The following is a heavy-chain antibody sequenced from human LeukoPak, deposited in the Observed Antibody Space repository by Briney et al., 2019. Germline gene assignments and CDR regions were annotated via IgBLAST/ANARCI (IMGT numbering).Heavy chain of an antibody. D-gene: IGHD6-19*01. Sequence: GGSLRLSCAASGFTFNTYAMSWVRQAPGKGLEWVSAISGSGGSTYYADSVKGRFTISRDNSKNTLYLQMNSLRAEDTAVYYCAKSFLAVAGTREVFFDYWGQGTLVTVSS. CDR3: AKSFLAVAGTREVFFDY. CDR1: GFTFNTYA. J-gene: IGHJ4*02. CDR2: ISGSGGST. V-gene: IGHV3-23*01.